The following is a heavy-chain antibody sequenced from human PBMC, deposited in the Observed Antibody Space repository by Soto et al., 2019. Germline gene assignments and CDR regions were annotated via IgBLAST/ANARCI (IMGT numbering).Heavy chain of an antibody. D-gene: IGHD5-18*01. CDR2: IIPIFGTA. CDR3: ARAAKSVHGQLKTYYFDY. J-gene: IGHJ4*02. V-gene: IGHV1-69*13. Sequence: SVKVSCKASGGTFSSYAISWVRQAPGQGLEWMGGIIPIFGTANYAQKFQGRVTITADESTSTAYMELSSLRSEDTAVYYCARAAKSVHGQLKTYYFDYWGQGTLVTGSS. CDR1: GGTFSSYA.